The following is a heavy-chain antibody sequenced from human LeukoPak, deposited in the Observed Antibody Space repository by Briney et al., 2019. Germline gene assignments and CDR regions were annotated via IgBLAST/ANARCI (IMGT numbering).Heavy chain of an antibody. CDR2: IESSGST. J-gene: IGHJ4*02. V-gene: IGHV4-4*07. CDR1: GDSITYFY. Sequence: TSETLSLTCSVSGDSITYFYWSWIRQAAGKGLEWIGRIESSGSTDYNASLKSRVTMSVDTSKNQLSLKVISVTAADTAVYYCARGQKYRSGYTVTELGSGYFDYWGQGTLVTVSS. D-gene: IGHD5-18*01. CDR3: ARGQKYRSGYTVTELGSGYFDY.